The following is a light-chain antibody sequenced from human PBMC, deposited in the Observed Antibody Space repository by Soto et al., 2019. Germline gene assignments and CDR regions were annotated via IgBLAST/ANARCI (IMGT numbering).Light chain of an antibody. CDR2: AAS. CDR1: QSISNY. CDR3: QKYKSAPFT. J-gene: IGKJ5*01. Sequence: DIQMTQSPSSLSASVVDRVTITCRASQSISNYLAWYQQKPGKVPKLLIYAASTLQSGVPSRFSGSGSGTDFTLTMSSLQAEDVETYYCQKYKSAPFTFGQGTRLEIK. V-gene: IGKV1-27*01.